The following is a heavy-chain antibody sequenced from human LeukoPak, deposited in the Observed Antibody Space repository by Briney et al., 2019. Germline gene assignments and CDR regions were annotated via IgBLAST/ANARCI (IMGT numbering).Heavy chain of an antibody. CDR2: MNPNSGNT. D-gene: IGHD3-22*01. CDR1: GYTFTSYD. V-gene: IGHV1-8*01. Sequence: ASVKVSCKASGYTFTSYDINWVRQATGQGLEWMGWMNPNSGNTGYAQKFQGRVTMTRNTSINTAYMELSRLRSEDTAVYYCADYYDSSGYYLWGQGTLVTVSS. CDR3: ADYYDSSGYYL. J-gene: IGHJ5*02.